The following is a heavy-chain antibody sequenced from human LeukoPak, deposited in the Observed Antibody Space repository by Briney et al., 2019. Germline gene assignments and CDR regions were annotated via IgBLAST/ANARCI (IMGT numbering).Heavy chain of an antibody. CDR2: LNLDGSDK. CDR1: AFIFSGNW. D-gene: IGHD1-1*01. CDR3: AKGKRYPDY. J-gene: IGHJ4*02. V-gene: IGHV3-7*03. Sequence: PGGSLRLSCEVSAFIFSGNWMNWVRQAPGKGLGWVASLNLDGSDKYYVDSVKGRFTISRDNAKNSLYLQMDSLRVEDTAVYYCAKGKRYPDYWGQGTLVTVSS.